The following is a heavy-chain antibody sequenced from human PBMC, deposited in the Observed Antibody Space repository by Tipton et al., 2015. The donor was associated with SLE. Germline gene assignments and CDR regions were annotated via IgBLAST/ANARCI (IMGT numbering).Heavy chain of an antibody. CDR2: INHGGST. Sequence: LRLSCAVYGGSFSGYYWSWIRQPPFKGLEWIGEINHGGSTNYNPSLKSRVTISVDTSKNQFSLKLSSVTAADTAVYYCARDPPWVTMNYYGMDVWGQGTTVTVSS. CDR1: GGSFSGYY. D-gene: IGHD3-22*01. J-gene: IGHJ6*02. CDR3: ARDPPWVTMNYYGMDV. V-gene: IGHV4-34*01.